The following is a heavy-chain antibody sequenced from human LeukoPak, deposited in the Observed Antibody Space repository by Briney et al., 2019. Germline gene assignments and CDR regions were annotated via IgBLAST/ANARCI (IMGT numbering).Heavy chain of an antibody. Sequence: ASVKVPCKASGGTFSSYAISWVRQAPGQGLEWMGGIIPIFGTANYAQKFQGRVTITTDESTSTAYMELSSLRSEDTAVYYCARGYCSSTSCYAPVVWGKGTTVTVSS. CDR3: ARGYCSSTSCYAPVV. CDR2: IIPIFGTA. CDR1: GGTFSSYA. J-gene: IGHJ6*04. D-gene: IGHD2-2*01. V-gene: IGHV1-69*05.